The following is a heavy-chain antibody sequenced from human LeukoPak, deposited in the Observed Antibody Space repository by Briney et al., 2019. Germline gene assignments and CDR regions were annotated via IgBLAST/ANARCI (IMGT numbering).Heavy chain of an antibody. Sequence: GGSLRLSCAASGFTFSSYWMTWVRQAPGKWLEWVANIKQDGSEKYYVDSAKGRFTISRDNGKKSLYLQMNSLRVEDTAVYYCARGRGNSISWYWDYWGQGTLVTVSS. CDR1: GFTFSSYW. V-gene: IGHV3-7*01. CDR2: IKQDGSEK. J-gene: IGHJ4*02. D-gene: IGHD6-13*01. CDR3: ARGRGNSISWYWDY.